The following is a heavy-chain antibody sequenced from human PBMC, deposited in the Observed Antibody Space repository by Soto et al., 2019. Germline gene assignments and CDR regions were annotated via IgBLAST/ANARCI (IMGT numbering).Heavy chain of an antibody. Sequence: QITLKESGPTLVKPTQTLTLTCTFSGFSLSTSGVGVNWIRQPPGKAPEWLALIYWNDDKRYSPSLKSRLTITKDSSKNQVVLTMTNMDPVDTATYFCAHNGVKGSLYYFDSWGQGTLVTVSS. J-gene: IGHJ4*02. CDR3: AHNGVKGSLYYFDS. CDR2: IYWNDDK. CDR1: GFSLSTSGVG. D-gene: IGHD3-3*01. V-gene: IGHV2-5*01.